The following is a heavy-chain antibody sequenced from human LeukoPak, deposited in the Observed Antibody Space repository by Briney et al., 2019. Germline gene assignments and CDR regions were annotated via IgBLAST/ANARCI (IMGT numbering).Heavy chain of an antibody. J-gene: IGHJ3*02. CDR1: GYTFTSYY. V-gene: IGHV1-46*01. D-gene: IGHD5-12*01. CDR3: ARESTFRLLRNVSDI. Sequence: ASVKVSCKASGYTFTSYYMHWVRQAPGQGLEWMGIINPSGGCTSSAQKFQGRITMTRDTSTSTVYMDLSSLRSDDTAVYYCARESTFRLLRNVSDIWGQGTMVTVSS. CDR2: INPSGGCT.